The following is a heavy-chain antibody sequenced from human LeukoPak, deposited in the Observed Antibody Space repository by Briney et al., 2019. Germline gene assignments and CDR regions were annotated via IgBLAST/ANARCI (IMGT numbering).Heavy chain of an antibody. CDR3: AKEGGLVGATVYFDY. V-gene: IGHV3-30*02. J-gene: IGHJ4*02. Sequence: GGSLRLSCAASGFTFSSYGMHWVRQAPGKGLEWVAFIRYDGSNKYYADSVKGRLTISRDNSKNTLYLQMNSLRAEDTAVYYCAKEGGLVGATVYFDYWGQGTLVTVSS. CDR1: GFTFSSYG. D-gene: IGHD1-26*01. CDR2: IRYDGSNK.